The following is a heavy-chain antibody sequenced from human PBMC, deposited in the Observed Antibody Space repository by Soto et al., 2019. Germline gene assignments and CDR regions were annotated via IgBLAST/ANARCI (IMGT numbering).Heavy chain of an antibody. J-gene: IGHJ6*02. D-gene: IGHD1-7*01. V-gene: IGHV1-18*01. CDR3: ARAGNYWITGTTMYYYYYGMDV. CDR1: GYTFTSYG. CDR2: ISAYNGNT. Sequence: ASVKVSCKASGYTFTSYGISWVRQAPGQGLEWMGWISAYNGNTNYAQKLQGRVTTTTDTSTSTAYMELRSLRSDDTAVYYCARAGNYWITGTTMYYYYYGMDVWGQGTTVTVSS.